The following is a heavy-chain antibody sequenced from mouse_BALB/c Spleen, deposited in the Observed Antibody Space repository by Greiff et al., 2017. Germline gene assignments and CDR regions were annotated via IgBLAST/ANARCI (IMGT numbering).Heavy chain of an antibody. Sequence: VQLKQSGPELVKPGASVKISCKASGYTFTDYNMHWVKQSHGKSLEWIGYIYPYNGGTGYNQKFKSKATLTVDNSSSTAYMELRSLTSEDSAVYYCARGIYYDYDFAYWGQGTLVTVSA. CDR1: GYTFTDYN. J-gene: IGHJ3*01. CDR2: IYPYNGGT. D-gene: IGHD2-4*01. V-gene: IGHV1S29*02. CDR3: ARGIYYDYDFAY.